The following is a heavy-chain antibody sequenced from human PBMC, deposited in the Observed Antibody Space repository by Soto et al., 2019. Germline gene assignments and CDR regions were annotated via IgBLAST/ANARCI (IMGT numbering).Heavy chain of an antibody. Sequence: QVQLQQSGPGLVKPSQTLSLTCAISGDSVSSDSASWNWIRQSPSRGLEWLGRTYYRSKWYIEYAPSVQSRITINPDTSKNQLSLQLNSLTPEDTAVYYCARSRVFIAVAGLANYYYYICMDVWGQGTTVTVAS. CDR1: GDSVSSDSAS. CDR2: TYYRSKWYI. CDR3: ARSRVFIAVAGLANYYYYICMDV. J-gene: IGHJ6*02. V-gene: IGHV6-1*01. D-gene: IGHD6-19*01.